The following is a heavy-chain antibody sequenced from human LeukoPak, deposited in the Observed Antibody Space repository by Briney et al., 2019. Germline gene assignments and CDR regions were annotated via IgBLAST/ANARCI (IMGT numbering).Heavy chain of an antibody. J-gene: IGHJ6*02. V-gene: IGHV3-23*01. D-gene: IGHD3-10*01. CDR2: ISGNGGAT. CDR3: AKETLYYYGSMDV. Sequence: GGSLRLSCAASGFTFTSYAMSWVRQAPGKGLEWVSAISGNGGATYYADSVKGRFTISRDNSKNTLYLQMNSLRAEDTAVYYCAKETLYYYGSMDVWGQGTTVTVSS. CDR1: GFTFTSYA.